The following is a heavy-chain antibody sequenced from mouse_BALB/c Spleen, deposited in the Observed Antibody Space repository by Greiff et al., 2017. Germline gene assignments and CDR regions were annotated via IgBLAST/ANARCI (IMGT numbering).Heavy chain of an antibody. Sequence: QVQLQQSGAELARPGASVKLSCKASGYTFTDYYINWVKQRTGQGLEWIGEIYPGSGNTYYNEKFKGKATLTADKSSSTAYMQLSSLTSEDSAVYFCARGGYGNYFDYWGQGTTLTVSS. D-gene: IGHD2-10*02. V-gene: IGHV1-77*01. CDR3: ARGGYGNYFDY. CDR1: GYTFTDYY. CDR2: IYPGSGNT. J-gene: IGHJ2*01.